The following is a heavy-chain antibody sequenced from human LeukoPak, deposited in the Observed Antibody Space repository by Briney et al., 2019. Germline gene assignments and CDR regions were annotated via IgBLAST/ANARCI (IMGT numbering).Heavy chain of an antibody. Sequence: SVKVSCKASGGTFSSYAISWVRQAPGQGLEWMGGIIPIFGTANYAQKFQGRVTITADESTSTAYMELSSLRSEDTAVYYCAREGLLPTYYDFWSGYSNWFDPWGQGTLVTVSS. CDR2: IIPIFGTA. J-gene: IGHJ5*02. CDR3: AREGLLPTYYDFWSGYSNWFDP. D-gene: IGHD3-3*01. V-gene: IGHV1-69*13. CDR1: GGTFSSYA.